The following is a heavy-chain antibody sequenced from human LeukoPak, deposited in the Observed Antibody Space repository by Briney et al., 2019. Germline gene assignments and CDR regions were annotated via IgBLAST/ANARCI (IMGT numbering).Heavy chain of an antibody. CDR1: GCSISSYY. V-gene: IGHV4-59*01. CDR3: ARDRQTSDYYYYYMDV. J-gene: IGHJ6*03. D-gene: IGHD1-1*01. CDR2: IYYSGST. Sequence: SETLSLTCTVSGCSISSYYWSWIRQPPGKGLEWIWYIYYSGSTNYNPSLKSRVTISVDTSKNQFSLKLSSVTAADTAVYYCARDRQTSDYYYYYMDVWGKGTTVTVSS.